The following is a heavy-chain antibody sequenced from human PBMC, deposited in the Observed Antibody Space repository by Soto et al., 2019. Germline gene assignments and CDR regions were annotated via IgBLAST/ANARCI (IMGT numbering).Heavy chain of an antibody. Sequence: QVQLQESGPGLVKPSETLSLTCTVSGDSISSHYWSWIRQPPGKGLEWIGFGSTKYNPSLKSRISISVDPSKNQFSLNLTSAPAADTAVYYCARVSTSASGSYYTLDYWGQGTLVTVSS. CDR3: ARVSTSASGSYYTLDY. V-gene: IGHV4-59*11. J-gene: IGHJ4*02. D-gene: IGHD3-10*01. CDR2: FGST. CDR1: GDSISSHY.